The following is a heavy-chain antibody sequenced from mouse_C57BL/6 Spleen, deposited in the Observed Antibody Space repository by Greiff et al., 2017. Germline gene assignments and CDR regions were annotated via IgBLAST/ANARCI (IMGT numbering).Heavy chain of an antibody. D-gene: IGHD2-5*01. V-gene: IGHV1-69*01. CDR2: IDPETGGT. CDR1: GYTFTSYW. J-gene: IGHJ4*01. Sequence: VQLQQSGAELVMPGASVKLSCKASGYTFTSYWMHWVKQRPGQGLEWIGEIDPETGGTAYNQKFKGKAILTADKSSSTAYMELRSLTSEDSAVYCCTRGDYSNSCYYDVGCWGQGASVTVS. CDR3: TRGDYSNSCYYDVGC.